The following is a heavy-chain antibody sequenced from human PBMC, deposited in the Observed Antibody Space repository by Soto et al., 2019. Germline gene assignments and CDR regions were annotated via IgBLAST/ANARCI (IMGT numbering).Heavy chain of an antibody. J-gene: IGHJ6*02. V-gene: IGHV1-3*01. Sequence: ASVKVSCKASGYTFTSYAMHWVRQAPGQRLEWMGWINAGNGNTKYSQKFQGRVTITRDTSASTAYMELSSLRSEDTAVYYCARVYCSGGSCYSYYYYGMDVWGQGTTVTVSS. D-gene: IGHD2-15*01. CDR2: INAGNGNT. CDR1: GYTFTSYA. CDR3: ARVYCSGGSCYSYYYYGMDV.